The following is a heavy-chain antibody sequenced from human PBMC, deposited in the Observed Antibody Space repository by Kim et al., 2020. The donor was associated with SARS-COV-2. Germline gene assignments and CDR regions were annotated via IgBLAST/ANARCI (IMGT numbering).Heavy chain of an antibody. CDR2: INHSGST. CDR3: AVYYYDSSGSSGDAFDI. Sequence: SETLSLTCAVYGGSFSGYYWSWIRQPPGKGLEWIGEINHSGSTNYNPSLKSRVTISVDTSKNQFSLKLSSVTAADTAVYYCAVYYYDSSGSSGDAFDIWGQGTMVTVSS. CDR1: GGSFSGYY. V-gene: IGHV4-34*01. D-gene: IGHD3-22*01. J-gene: IGHJ3*02.